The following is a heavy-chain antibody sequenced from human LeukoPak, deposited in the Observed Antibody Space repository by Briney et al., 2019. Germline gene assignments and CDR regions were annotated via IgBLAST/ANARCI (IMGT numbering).Heavy chain of an antibody. J-gene: IGHJ4*02. D-gene: IGHD6-19*01. CDR3: ARDGGIAVAKDY. V-gene: IGHV4-59*01. CDR2: IYYSGST. Sequence: SETLSLTCTVSGVSISSYYWSWIRQPPGKGLEWIGYIYYSGSTNYNPSLKSRVTISVDTSKNQFSLKLSSVTAADTAVYYCARDGGIAVAKDYWGQGTLVTVSS. CDR1: GVSISSYY.